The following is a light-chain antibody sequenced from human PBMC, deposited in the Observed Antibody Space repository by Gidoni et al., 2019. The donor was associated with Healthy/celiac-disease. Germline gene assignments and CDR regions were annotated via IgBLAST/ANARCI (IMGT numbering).Light chain of an antibody. CDR2: KAS. Sequence: DIQMTQSPSTLSASVGDRVTITCRASQSISSWLAWYQQKPGKAPKLLIYKASSLESGVPSRFSGSGSGTEFTRTISSLQPDDFATYYCQHRAFGPGTKVDIK. CDR1: QSISSW. CDR3: QHRA. V-gene: IGKV1-5*03. J-gene: IGKJ3*01.